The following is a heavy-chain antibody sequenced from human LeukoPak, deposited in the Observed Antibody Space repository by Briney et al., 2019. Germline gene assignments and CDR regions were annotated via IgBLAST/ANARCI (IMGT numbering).Heavy chain of an antibody. Sequence: SETLSLTCTVSGGSISSYYWSWFRQPPGKGLEWIGYIYYSGSTNYNPSLKSRVTISVDTSRNQFSLKLTSVTAADTAVYYCASAPINYGSWFDPWGQGTLVTVSS. V-gene: IGHV4-59*01. D-gene: IGHD5-24*01. J-gene: IGHJ5*02. CDR3: ASAPINYGSWFDP. CDR1: GGSISSYY. CDR2: IYYSGST.